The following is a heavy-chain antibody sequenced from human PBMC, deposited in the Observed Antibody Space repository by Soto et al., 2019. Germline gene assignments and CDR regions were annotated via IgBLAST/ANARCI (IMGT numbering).Heavy chain of an antibody. J-gene: IGHJ3*02. V-gene: IGHV3-7*01. CDR3: ARGSQRFLEWFFLAPDAFDI. CDR2: IKQDGSEK. CDR1: GFTFSSYW. Sequence: GGSLRLSCAASGFTFSSYWMSWVRQAPGKGLEWVANIKQDGSEKYYVDSVKGRFTISRDNAKNSLYLQMNSLRAEDTAVYYCARGSQRFLEWFFLAPDAFDIWGQGTMVTVSS. D-gene: IGHD3-3*01.